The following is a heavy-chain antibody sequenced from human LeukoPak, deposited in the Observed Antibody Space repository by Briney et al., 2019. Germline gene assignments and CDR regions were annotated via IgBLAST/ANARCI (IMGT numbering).Heavy chain of an antibody. CDR3: AKGHYDSSGDDAFDI. CDR1: GLTFSSYG. J-gene: IGHJ3*02. D-gene: IGHD3-22*01. V-gene: IGHV3-33*06. Sequence: GGSLRLSFAASGLTFSSYGMNWVGQAPGKGLEGGAVICYDGINKYYADSVKGRFTISRDSSKNTLYLQMNSLRAEDTAVYYCAKGHYDSSGDDAFDIWGQGTMVTVSS. CDR2: ICYDGINK.